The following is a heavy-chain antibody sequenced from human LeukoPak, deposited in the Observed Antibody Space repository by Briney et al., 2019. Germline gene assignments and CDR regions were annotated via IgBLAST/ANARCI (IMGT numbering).Heavy chain of an antibody. CDR1: GGSISSGDYY. CDR2: IYYSGST. D-gene: IGHD3-22*01. CDR3: AREYDSSGYYSFDY. V-gene: IGHV4-30-4*01. J-gene: IGHJ4*02. Sequence: TSETLSLTCTVSGGSISSGDYYWSWIRQPPGKGLEWIGYIYYSGSTYYNPSLKSRVTISVDTSKNQFSLKLSSVTAADTAVYYCAREYDSSGYYSFDYWGQETLVTVSS.